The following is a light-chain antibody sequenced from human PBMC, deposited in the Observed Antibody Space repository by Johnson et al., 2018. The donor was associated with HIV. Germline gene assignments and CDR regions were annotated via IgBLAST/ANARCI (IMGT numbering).Light chain of an antibody. CDR3: AAWDDSLNGYV. CDR1: SSNIGGNP. Sequence: QSVLTQPPSASGPPGQRVTISCSGSSSNIGGNPVNWYQQLPGTAPKLLIYRNNQRPSGVPDRFSGSKSGTSASLAISGLQAEDEADYYCAAWDDSLNGYVFGTGTKVTVL. V-gene: IGLV1-44*01. CDR2: RNN. J-gene: IGLJ1*01.